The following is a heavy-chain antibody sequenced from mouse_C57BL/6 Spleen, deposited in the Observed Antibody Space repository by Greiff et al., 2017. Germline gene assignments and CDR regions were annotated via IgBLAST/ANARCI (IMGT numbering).Heavy chain of an antibody. CDR1: GFSLTCYG. J-gene: IGHJ1*03. CDR2: IWGDGST. V-gene: IGHV2-3*01. D-gene: IGHD1-2*01. CDR3: AKGGGYGYWYFDV. Sequence: VKLMESGPGLVAPSQSLSITCTVSGFSLTCYGVSWVRQPPGKGLEWLGVIWGDGSTYYHSALISRLSISEDTSKSQFFLILNSVQTDNTATYYCAKGGGYGYWYFDVWGTGTMVTVSA.